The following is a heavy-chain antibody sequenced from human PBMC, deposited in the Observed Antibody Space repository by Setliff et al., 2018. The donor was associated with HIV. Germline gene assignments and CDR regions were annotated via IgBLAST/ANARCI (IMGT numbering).Heavy chain of an antibody. CDR2: INSASGGT. V-gene: IGHV1-2*02. D-gene: IGHD3-10*01. CDR1: GYTFTDYY. J-gene: IGHJ4*01. Sequence: ASVKVSCKASGYTFTDYYMHWVRQAPGQGLAWMGWINSASGGTNYAQNFQGRVTVTRDTSINTAYVELNSLKTEDTAVYYCTRDWPPITMVRLNYWGQEPWSPSPQ. CDR3: TRDWPPITMVRLNY.